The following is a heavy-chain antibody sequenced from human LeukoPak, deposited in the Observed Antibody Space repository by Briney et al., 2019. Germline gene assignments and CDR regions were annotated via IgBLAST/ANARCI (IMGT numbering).Heavy chain of an antibody. V-gene: IGHV4-59*08. CDR3: ARGGRGYSGYDDAFDI. CDR2: IYYSGST. CDR1: GGSMSIYY. Sequence: SETLSLTCSVAGGSMSIYYWSWIRQPPGKGLEWIGHIYYSGSTNYNPSLKSRVTISVDMSKNQFSLKLSSVTAADSAVYYCARGGRGYSGYDDAFDIWGQGTRVTVSS. J-gene: IGHJ3*02. D-gene: IGHD5-12*01.